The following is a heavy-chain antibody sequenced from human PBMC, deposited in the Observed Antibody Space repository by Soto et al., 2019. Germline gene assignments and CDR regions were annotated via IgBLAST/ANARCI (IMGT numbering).Heavy chain of an antibody. CDR1: GGTFSSYA. D-gene: IGHD3-22*01. CDR2: IIPIFGTA. J-gene: IGHJ3*02. V-gene: IGHV1-69*13. Sequence: GASVKVSCKASGGTFSSYAISWVRQAPGQGLEWMGGIIPIFGTANYAQKFQGRVTITADESTSTAYMELSSLRSEDTAVYYCATSIRDSSGYYFSLAPDAFDIWGQGTMVTVSS. CDR3: ATSIRDSSGYYFSLAPDAFDI.